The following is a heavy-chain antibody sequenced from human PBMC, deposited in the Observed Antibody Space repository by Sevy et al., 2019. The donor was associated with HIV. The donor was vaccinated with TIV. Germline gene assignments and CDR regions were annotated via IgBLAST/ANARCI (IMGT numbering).Heavy chain of an antibody. CDR2: LSFGCGKI. CDR1: GFAFYDYR. V-gene: IGHV3-23*01. CDR3: AREGCTRPHDY. D-gene: IGHD2-8*01. J-gene: IGHJ4*02. Sequence: GGSLRLSCPASGFAFYDYRMSWTRQAPGKGLEWVATLSFGCGKINYPDSVKARFTISRYNSKNSFYLQMDNLRVEDTALYYCAREGCTRPHDYWGQGTRVTVSS.